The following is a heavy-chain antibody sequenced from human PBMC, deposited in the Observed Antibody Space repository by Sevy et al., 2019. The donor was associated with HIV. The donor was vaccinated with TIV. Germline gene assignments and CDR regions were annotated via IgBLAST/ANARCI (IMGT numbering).Heavy chain of an antibody. CDR1: GGTFSSYA. Sequence: ASVNVSCKASGGTFSSYAISWVRQAPGQGLEWMGGIIPIFGTANYAQKFQGRVTITADESTSTAYMELSSLRSEDTAVYYCASHPTELLFVAENYGMDVWGQGTTVTVSS. V-gene: IGHV1-69*13. D-gene: IGHD3-10*01. J-gene: IGHJ6*02. CDR3: ASHPTELLFVAENYGMDV. CDR2: IIPIFGTA.